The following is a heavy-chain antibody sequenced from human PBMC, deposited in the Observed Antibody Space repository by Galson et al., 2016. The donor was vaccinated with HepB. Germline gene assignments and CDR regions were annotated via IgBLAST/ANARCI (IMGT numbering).Heavy chain of an antibody. CDR2: ITDNGST. CDR3: ARDIGVAHYYYYGMDL. V-gene: IGHV4-59*01. CDR1: GGSISRYY. D-gene: IGHD1-26*01. J-gene: IGHJ6*02. Sequence: SETLSLTCSVSGGSISRYYWSWIRQPPGKGLEWIAYITDNGSTEYNPSLKSRVTISVDTPNNQFPLRLSSVTAADTARYYCARDIGVAHYYYYGMDLWGQGTTVTVSS.